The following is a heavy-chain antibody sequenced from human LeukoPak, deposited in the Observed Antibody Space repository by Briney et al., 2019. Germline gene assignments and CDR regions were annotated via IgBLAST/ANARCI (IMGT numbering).Heavy chain of an antibody. J-gene: IGHJ5*02. CDR2: ISGSGGST. CDR3: AKDGQWVAAAGGRFDP. Sequence: SGGSLRLSCAASGFTFSSYAMSWVRQAPGKGLEWVSAISGSGGSTYYADSVKGRFTISRDNSKNTLYLQMNSLRAEDTAVYYCAKDGQWVAAAGGRFDPWGQGTLVTVSS. D-gene: IGHD6-13*01. CDR1: GFTFSSYA. V-gene: IGHV3-23*01.